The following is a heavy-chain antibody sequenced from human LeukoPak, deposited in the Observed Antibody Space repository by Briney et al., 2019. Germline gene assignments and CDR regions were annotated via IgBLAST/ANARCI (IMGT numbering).Heavy chain of an antibody. V-gene: IGHV3-23*01. CDR3: AKQLGYCSDGSCYFPY. J-gene: IGHJ4*02. CDR2: LSGSDGQT. Sequence: GGSLRLSCAASGFAFNTYAMSWVRQAPGKGLEWVSNLSGSDGQTFHTDSVKGRFTISRDNSKNTLYLQMNSLRVEDTAVYYCAKQLGYCSDGSCYFPYWGQGTLVTVSS. CDR1: GFAFNTYA. D-gene: IGHD2-15*01.